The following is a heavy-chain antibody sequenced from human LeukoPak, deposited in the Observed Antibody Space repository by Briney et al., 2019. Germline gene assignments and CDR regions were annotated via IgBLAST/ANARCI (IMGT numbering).Heavy chain of an antibody. CDR2: ISAYNGNT. Sequence: ASVKVSCKASGYTFTSYGISWVRQAPGQGLEWMGCISAYNGNTNYAQKLQGRVTMTTDTSTSTAYMELRSLRSDDTAVYYCARDLPLFRLWFGELFDYWGQGTLVTVSS. J-gene: IGHJ4*02. D-gene: IGHD3-10*01. V-gene: IGHV1-18*01. CDR1: GYTFTSYG. CDR3: ARDLPLFRLWFGELFDY.